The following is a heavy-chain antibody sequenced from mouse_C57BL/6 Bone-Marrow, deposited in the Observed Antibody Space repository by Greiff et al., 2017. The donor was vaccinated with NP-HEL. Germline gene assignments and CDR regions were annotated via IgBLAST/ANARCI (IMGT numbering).Heavy chain of an antibody. CDR2: IRSKSNNYAT. CDR3: VRGRDLLWSYYAMDY. Sequence: EVKLVESGGGLVQPKGSLKLSCAASGFSFNTYAMNWVRQAPGKGLEWVARIRSKSNNYATYYADSVKDRFTISRDDSESMLYLQMNNLKTEDTAMYYCVRGRDLLWSYYAMDYWGQGTSVTVSS. V-gene: IGHV10-1*01. CDR1: GFSFNTYA. J-gene: IGHJ4*01. D-gene: IGHD2-1*01.